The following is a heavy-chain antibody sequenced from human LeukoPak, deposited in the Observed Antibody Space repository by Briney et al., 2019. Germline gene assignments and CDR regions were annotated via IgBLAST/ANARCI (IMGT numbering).Heavy chain of an antibody. J-gene: IGHJ4*02. CDR1: GYTFTSYG. Sequence: GASVKVSCKASGYTFTSYGISWVRQAPGQGLEWMGWMNPNSGNTGYAQKFQGRVTMTRNTSISTAYMELSSLRSEDTAVYYCAFQREGLGNFDYWGQGTLVTVSS. V-gene: IGHV1-8*02. CDR3: AFQREGLGNFDY. D-gene: IGHD1-26*01. CDR2: MNPNSGNT.